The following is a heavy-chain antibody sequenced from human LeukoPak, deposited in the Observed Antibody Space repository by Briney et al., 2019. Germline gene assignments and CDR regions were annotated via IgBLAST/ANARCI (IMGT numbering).Heavy chain of an antibody. CDR3: ARDKTRYYYDTSGTDAFDI. J-gene: IGHJ3*02. V-gene: IGHV4-39*07. CDR2: MYYSGST. D-gene: IGHD3-22*01. CDR1: GGSISASSYY. Sequence: PSETLSLTCTVSGGSISASSYYWGWIRQPPGKGLEWIGSMYYSGSTYFNPSLKSRLTISGDTSKNQFSLKLSSVTAADTAVYYCARDKTRYYYDTSGTDAFDIWGQGTMVTISS.